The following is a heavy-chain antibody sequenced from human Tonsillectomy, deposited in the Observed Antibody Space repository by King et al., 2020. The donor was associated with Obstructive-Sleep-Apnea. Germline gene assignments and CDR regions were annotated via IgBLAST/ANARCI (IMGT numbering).Heavy chain of an antibody. CDR1: GFTFSSYG. CDR3: AKEGGGSGVYWVDS. Sequence: VQLVESGGGMVQPEGSLRLSCAASGFTFSSYGISWVRQAPGKGLEWVSAIKTRGTTCYAGSGRGLFSISRDNSKNTVNLQVNSMRAEDTALYYGAKEGGGSGVYWVDSWGQGTLVTVSS. J-gene: IGHJ4*02. V-gene: IGHV3-23*04. CDR2: IKTRGTT. D-gene: IGHD3-10*01.